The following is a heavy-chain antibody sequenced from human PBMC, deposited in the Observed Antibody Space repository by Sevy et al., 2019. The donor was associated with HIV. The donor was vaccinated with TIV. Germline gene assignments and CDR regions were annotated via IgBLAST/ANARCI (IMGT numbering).Heavy chain of an antibody. CDR2: INPKSGGT. CDR3: ARVVEPAGIDPYYYGVDV. D-gene: IGHD2-2*02. J-gene: IGHJ6*02. V-gene: IGHV1-2*02. Sequence: ASVKVSCKASGYTFTDYYIHWVRQAPGQGVEWMGWINPKSGGTNYAQKFHGRVTMTRDTSISTAYMELSRLRSDDTAVYYCARVVEPAGIDPYYYGVDVWGPGAPVTVSS. CDR1: GYTFTDYY.